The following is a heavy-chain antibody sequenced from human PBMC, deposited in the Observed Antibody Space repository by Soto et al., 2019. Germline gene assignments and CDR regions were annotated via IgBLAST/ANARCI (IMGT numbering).Heavy chain of an antibody. CDR3: ARHDGAALNDYYYYYGMDV. D-gene: IGHD1-1*01. V-gene: IGHV5-51*01. CDR2: IYPGDSDT. CDR1: GYSFTSYW. Sequence: GESLKISCKGSGYSFTSYWIGWVRQMPGKGLEWMGIIYPGDSDTRYSPSFQGQVTISADKSISTAYLQWSSLKASDTAMYYCARHDGAALNDYYYYYGMDVWGQGTTVTVSS. J-gene: IGHJ6*02.